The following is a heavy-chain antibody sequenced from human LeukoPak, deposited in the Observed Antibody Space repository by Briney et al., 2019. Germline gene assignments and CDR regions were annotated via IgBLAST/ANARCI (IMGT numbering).Heavy chain of an antibody. D-gene: IGHD3-3*01. V-gene: IGHV3-30-3*02. CDR3: AKTRNYDFWSGYYHKDWFDP. CDR2: ISYDGSNK. Sequence: QPGGSLRLSCAASGFTFSSYAMHWVRQAPGKGLEWVAVISYDGSNKYYADSVKGRFTISRDNSKNTLYLQMNSLRAEDTAVYYCAKTRNYDFWSGYYHKDWFDPWGQGTLVTVSS. J-gene: IGHJ5*02. CDR1: GFTFSSYA.